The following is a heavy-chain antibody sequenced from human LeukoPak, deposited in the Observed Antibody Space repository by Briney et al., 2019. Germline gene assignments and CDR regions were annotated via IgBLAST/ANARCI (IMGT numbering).Heavy chain of an antibody. D-gene: IGHD6-19*01. CDR2: ISGSGGST. CDR1: GFTFSSYA. V-gene: IGHV3-23*01. J-gene: IGHJ4*02. Sequence: GGSLRLSCAASGFTFSSYAMSWVRQAPGKGLEWVSAISGSGGSTYYADSVKGRFTISRDNSKNALYLQMNSLRAEDTAVYYCAKGTYSSGWGAGYWGQGTLVTVSS. CDR3: AKGTYSSGWGAGY.